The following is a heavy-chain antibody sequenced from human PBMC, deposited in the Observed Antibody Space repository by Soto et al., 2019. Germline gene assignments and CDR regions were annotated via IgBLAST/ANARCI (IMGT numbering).Heavy chain of an antibody. D-gene: IGHD3-3*01. J-gene: IGHJ6*02. V-gene: IGHV1-18*01. CDR3: ARVPTPTYYDFWSGYKSDYYGMDV. CDR1: GYTFTSYG. Sequence: GASVKVSCKASGYTFTSYGISWVRQAPGQGLEWMGWISAYNGNTNYAQKLQGRVTMTTDTSTSTAYMELRSLRSDDTAVYYCARVPTPTYYDFWSGYKSDYYGMDVWGQGTTVTVSS. CDR2: ISAYNGNT.